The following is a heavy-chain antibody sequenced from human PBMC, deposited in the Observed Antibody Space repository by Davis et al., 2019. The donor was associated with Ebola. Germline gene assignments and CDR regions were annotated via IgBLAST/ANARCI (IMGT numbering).Heavy chain of an antibody. D-gene: IGHD1-1*01. Sequence: GGSLRLSCAASGFTFSDYYMSWIRQAPGKGLEWVSYISSSSSYTNYADSVKGRFTISRDNAKNSLYLQMNSLRAEDTAVFYCATGRIIGLFDSWGQGVLVTVSA. CDR1: GFTFSDYY. V-gene: IGHV3-11*06. CDR3: ATGRIIGLFDS. J-gene: IGHJ4*02. CDR2: ISSSSSYT.